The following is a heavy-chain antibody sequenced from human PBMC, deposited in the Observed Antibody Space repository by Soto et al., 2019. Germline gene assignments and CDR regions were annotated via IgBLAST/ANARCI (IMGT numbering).Heavy chain of an antibody. CDR2: IHYSGTT. V-gene: IGHV4-59*01. CDR1: GTSISSYY. D-gene: IGHD2-8*01. J-gene: IGHJ4*02. Sequence: SETLSLTCTVSGTSISSYYWSWIRQPPGKGLEWIANIHYSGTTNYNPSLASRVALSVDTSKNQFSLKMTSVTAADRAMYFCARYNSYAIDYWGRGTLVTVSS. CDR3: ARYNSYAIDY.